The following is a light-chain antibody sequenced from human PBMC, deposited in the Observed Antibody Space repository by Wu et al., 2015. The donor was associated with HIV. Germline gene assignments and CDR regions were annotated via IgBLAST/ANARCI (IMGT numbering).Light chain of an antibody. V-gene: IGKV3-20*01. CDR1: QSVSRS. J-gene: IGKJ4*01. CDR3: QEFADSHLT. CDR2: GAS. Sequence: ELVLTQSPGTLSLSPGERATLSCRTSQSVSRSLAWYQQKPGQAPRLLIYGASIRATDIPDRFSGSGSGIDFTLIISRLETEDFAVYYCQEFADSHLTFGGGTKVEIK.